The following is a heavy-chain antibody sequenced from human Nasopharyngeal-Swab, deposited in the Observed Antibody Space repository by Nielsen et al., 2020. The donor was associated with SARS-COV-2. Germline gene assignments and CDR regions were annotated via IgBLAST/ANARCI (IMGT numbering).Heavy chain of an antibody. J-gene: IGHJ3*02. CDR3: ARGPQLLYSSGRLTKKNAFDI. D-gene: IGHD6-19*01. CDR2: INHSGST. V-gene: IGHV4-34*01. Sequence: CQAPGKGLEWIGEINHSGSTNYNPSLKSRVTISVDTSKNQFSLKLSSVTAADTAVYYCARGPQLLYSSGRLTKKNAFDIWGQGTMGTVSS.